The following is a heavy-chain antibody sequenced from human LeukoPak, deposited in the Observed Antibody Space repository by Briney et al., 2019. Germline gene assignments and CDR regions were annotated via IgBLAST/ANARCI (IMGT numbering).Heavy chain of an antibody. Sequence: GPLSLANAGCGFTCGECYMSWIRTGEGALLGRISWISSSGSTIYYADSVKGRFTISRENAKNSLYLQMNSLRAEDTAVYYCARDSGEQLEDAFDIWGQGTMVTVSS. V-gene: IGHV3-11*01. CDR1: GFTCGECY. CDR2: ISSSGSTI. CDR3: ARDSGEQLEDAFDI. D-gene: IGHD6-13*01. J-gene: IGHJ3*02.